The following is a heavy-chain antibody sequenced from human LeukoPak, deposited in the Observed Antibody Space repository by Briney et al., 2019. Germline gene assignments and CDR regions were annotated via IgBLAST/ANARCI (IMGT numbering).Heavy chain of an antibody. J-gene: IGHJ4*02. CDR1: GGSVSSYY. V-gene: IGHV4-59*08. Sequence: SETLSLTCTVSGGSVSSYYWSWILQPPGKGLEWIGDIYYSGSTNYNPSLKSRVTISVDTSKNQFSLKLTSVTAADTAIYYCARLPYSSGWIDHWGQGTLVTVSS. CDR2: IYYSGST. D-gene: IGHD6-19*01. CDR3: ARLPYSSGWIDH.